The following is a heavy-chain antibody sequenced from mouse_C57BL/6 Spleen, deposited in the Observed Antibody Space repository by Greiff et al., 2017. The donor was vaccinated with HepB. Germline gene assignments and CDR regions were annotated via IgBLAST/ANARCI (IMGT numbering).Heavy chain of an antibody. CDR1: GYTFTDYY. CDR3: ARFNWDDYAMDY. D-gene: IGHD4-1*02. Sequence: VQLQQSGPELVKPGASVKISCKASGYTFTDYYMNWVKQSHGKSLEWIGDINPNNGGTSYNQKFKGKATLTVDKSSSTAYMELRSLTSEDSAVYYCARFNWDDYAMDYWGQGTSVTVSS. CDR2: INPNNGGT. J-gene: IGHJ4*01. V-gene: IGHV1-26*01.